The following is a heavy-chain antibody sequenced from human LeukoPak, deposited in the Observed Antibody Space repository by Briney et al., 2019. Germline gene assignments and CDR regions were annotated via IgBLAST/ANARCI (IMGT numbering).Heavy chain of an antibody. Sequence: GESLKISCKGSGYSFPNYWIGWVHQMPGQGLEWMGIIYPADSDTRYNPSFQGQVTISADKSINTAYLQWTSLKASDTAMYYCARRKGDGYNSPFDYWGQGTLVTVSS. CDR1: GYSFPNYW. CDR2: IYPADSDT. J-gene: IGHJ4*02. V-gene: IGHV5-51*07. CDR3: ARRKGDGYNSPFDY. D-gene: IGHD5-24*01.